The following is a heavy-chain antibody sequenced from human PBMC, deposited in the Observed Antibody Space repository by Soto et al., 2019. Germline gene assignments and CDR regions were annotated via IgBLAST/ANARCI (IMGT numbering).Heavy chain of an antibody. Sequence: SETLSLTCTVSGGSISSYYWSWIRQPPGKGPEWIGYIYYSGSTNYNPSLKSRVTISVDMSKNQFSLKLSSVTAADTAVYYCARASEARWEPDYWGQGTLVTVSS. CDR3: ARASEARWEPDY. CDR1: GGSISSYY. D-gene: IGHD1-26*01. V-gene: IGHV4-59*01. J-gene: IGHJ4*02. CDR2: IYYSGST.